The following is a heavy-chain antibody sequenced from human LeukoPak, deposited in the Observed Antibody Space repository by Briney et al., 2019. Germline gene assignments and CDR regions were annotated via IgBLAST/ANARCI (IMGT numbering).Heavy chain of an antibody. Sequence: NASQTLSLTCAVSGGSISSGGYSWSWIRQPPGKGLEWIGYIYHSGSTYYNPSLKSRVTISVDTSKYQFSLKLSSVAAADTAVYYCARGYSPRITMVRGQKVFTRWFDPWGQGTLVTVSS. CDR3: ARGYSPRITMVRGQKVFTRWFDP. CDR2: IYHSGST. CDR1: GGSISSGGYS. V-gene: IGHV4-30-2*01. J-gene: IGHJ5*02. D-gene: IGHD3-10*01.